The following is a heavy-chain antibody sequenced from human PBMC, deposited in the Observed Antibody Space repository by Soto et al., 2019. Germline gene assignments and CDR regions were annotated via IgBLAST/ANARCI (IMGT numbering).Heavy chain of an antibody. D-gene: IGHD4-17*01. V-gene: IGHV3-53*04. CDR2: IYSGGST. CDR1: GFTVSSNY. J-gene: IGHJ3*02. CDR3: ARDNDYAGGAFDI. Sequence: GGSLRLSCAASGFTVSSNYMSWVRQAPGKGLEWVSVIYSGGSTYYADSVKGRFTISRHNSKNTLYLQMNSLRAEDTAVYYCARDNDYAGGAFDIWAQGTMVTVSS.